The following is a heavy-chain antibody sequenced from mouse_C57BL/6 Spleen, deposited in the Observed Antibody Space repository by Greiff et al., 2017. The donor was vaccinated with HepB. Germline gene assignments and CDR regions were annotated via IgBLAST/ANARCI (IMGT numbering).Heavy chain of an antibody. CDR3: ARWGEITTEAWFAY. CDR1: GYTFTSYW. CDR2: IYPGSGST. V-gene: IGHV1-55*01. D-gene: IGHD1-1*01. Sequence: VKLQQPGAELVKPGASVKMSCKASGYTFTSYWITWVKQRPGQGLEWIGDIYPGSGSTNYNEKFKSKATLTVDTSSSTAYMQLSSLTSEDSAVYYCARWGEITTEAWFAYWGQGTLVTVSA. J-gene: IGHJ3*01.